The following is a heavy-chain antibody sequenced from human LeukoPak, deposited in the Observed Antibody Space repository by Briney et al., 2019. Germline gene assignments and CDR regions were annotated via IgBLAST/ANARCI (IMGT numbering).Heavy chain of an antibody. CDR1: GGSFSGYY. J-gene: IGHJ4*02. CDR3: ARGVAGSSKFHFSYYFDY. V-gene: IGHV4-34*01. D-gene: IGHD2-15*01. CDR2: INHSGST. Sequence: PSETLSLTCAVYGGSFSGYYWSWIRQPPGKGLEWIGEINHSGSTNYNPSLKSRVTISVDTAKNQFSLNLSSVNAADTAVYDCARGVAGSSKFHFSYYFDYWGQGTLVTVSS.